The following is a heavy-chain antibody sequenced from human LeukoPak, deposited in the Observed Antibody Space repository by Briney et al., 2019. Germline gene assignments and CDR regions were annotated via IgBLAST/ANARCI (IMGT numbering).Heavy chain of an antibody. CDR3: ARARIVATMSMDV. CDR2: ISSSGSTI. Sequence: PGGSLRLSCAASGFTFSDYYMSWIRQAPGKGLEWVSYISSSGSTIYYADSVKGRFTISRDNAKNSLYLQMNSLRAEDTAVYYCARARIVATMSMDVWGKGTTVTVSS. V-gene: IGHV3-11*04. J-gene: IGHJ6*03. D-gene: IGHD5-12*01. CDR1: GFTFSDYY.